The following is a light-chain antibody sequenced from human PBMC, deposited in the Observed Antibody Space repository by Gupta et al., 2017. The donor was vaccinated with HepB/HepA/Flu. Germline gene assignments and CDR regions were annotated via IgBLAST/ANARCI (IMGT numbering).Light chain of an antibody. Sequence: DIVMTQSPDSLVVSLGERATINCKSSQSVLYSSNNKNYLAWYQQKPGQPPKLLIYWASTRESGVPDRFSGSGSGTDFTLTISSLQAEDVAVYYCQQYYSTPITFGQGTRLEIK. CDR3: QQYYSTPIT. CDR1: QSVLYSSNNKNY. V-gene: IGKV4-1*01. CDR2: WAS. J-gene: IGKJ5*01.